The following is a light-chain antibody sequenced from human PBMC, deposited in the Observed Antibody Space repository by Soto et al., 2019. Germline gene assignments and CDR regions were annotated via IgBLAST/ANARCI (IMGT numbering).Light chain of an antibody. V-gene: IGLV2-23*01. Sequence: QSALTQPASVSGSPGQSITISCTGTSSDVGSYNLVSWYQQHPGKAPKLMIYEDTKRPSGVSNRFSGSKSGNTASLTISGLQAEDEADYYCCSYAGITTSVFGTGTKGTVL. J-gene: IGLJ1*01. CDR1: SSDVGSYNL. CDR2: EDT. CDR3: CSYAGITTSV.